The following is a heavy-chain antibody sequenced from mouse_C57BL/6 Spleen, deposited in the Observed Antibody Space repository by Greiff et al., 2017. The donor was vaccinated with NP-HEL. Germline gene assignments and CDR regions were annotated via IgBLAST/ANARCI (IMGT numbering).Heavy chain of an antibody. Sequence: VQLQQPGAELVKPGASVKLSCKASGYTFTSYWMHWVKQRPGQGLEWIGMIHPNSGSTNYNEKFKSKATLTVDKSSSTAYMQLSSLTSEDSAVYYCARPSYDGYPRLDVWGTGTTVTVSS. D-gene: IGHD2-3*01. CDR2: IHPNSGST. CDR3: ARPSYDGYPRLDV. J-gene: IGHJ1*03. V-gene: IGHV1-64*01. CDR1: GYTFTSYW.